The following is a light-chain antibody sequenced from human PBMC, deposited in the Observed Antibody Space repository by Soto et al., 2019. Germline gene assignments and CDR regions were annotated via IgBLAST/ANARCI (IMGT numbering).Light chain of an antibody. CDR3: CSSAPESTYV. CDR2: KGT. J-gene: IGLJ1*01. V-gene: IGLV2-23*01. CDR1: SSDVGAYNS. Sequence: HSVLAQPASVSGYPGQSVTISCTGTSSDVGAYNSVSWYQQHPDKAPQLMIYKGTQRPSGVSNRFSGSTSGNAASLTISGLQAGDEADYFCCSSAPESTYVFGTGTKVTVL.